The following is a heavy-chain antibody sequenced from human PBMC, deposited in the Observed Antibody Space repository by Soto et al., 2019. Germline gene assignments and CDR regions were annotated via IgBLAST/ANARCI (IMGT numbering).Heavy chain of an antibody. CDR1: GFTFSNYA. J-gene: IGHJ4*02. CDR2: ISGSGGIT. Sequence: GGSLRLSCAASGFTFSNYALNWVRQAPGKGLEWVSIISGSGGITHYADSVKGRFTISRDNSRDTLYLQINNLRVEDTAVYYFGSPECTFSWGNGPDYWAQGTLVPVSS. D-gene: IGHD3-16*01. V-gene: IGHV3-23*01. CDR3: GSPECTFSWGNGPDY.